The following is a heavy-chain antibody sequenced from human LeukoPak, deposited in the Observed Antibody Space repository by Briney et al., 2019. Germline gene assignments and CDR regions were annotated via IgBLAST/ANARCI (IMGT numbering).Heavy chain of an antibody. V-gene: IGHV3-30*04. CDR3: AKSGTTSSWSPKVKTYFDY. D-gene: IGHD6-13*01. J-gene: IGHJ4*02. CDR2: ISSDGSNK. Sequence: GGSLRLSCTASGFTFCDYAMSWFRQAPGKGLEWVAVISSDGSNKYYADSVKGRFTISKDISKTMIYLQMNSLRAEDTAVYYCAKSGTTSSWSPKVKTYFDYWGQGTLVTVSS. CDR1: GFTFCDYA.